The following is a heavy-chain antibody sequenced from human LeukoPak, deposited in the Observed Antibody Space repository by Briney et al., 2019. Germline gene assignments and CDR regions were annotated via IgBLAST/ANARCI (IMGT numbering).Heavy chain of an antibody. Sequence: PSETLSLTCTVSGGSISSSSYYWGWIRQPPGKGLEWIGSIYYSGSTYYNPSLKSRVTISVDTSKNQFSLKLSSVTAADTAVYYCARVFRPNPPQFSYYYYMDVWGKGTTVTVSS. V-gene: IGHV4-39*07. J-gene: IGHJ6*03. CDR2: IYYSGST. D-gene: IGHD6-6*01. CDR3: ARVFRPNPPQFSYYYYMDV. CDR1: GGSISSSSYY.